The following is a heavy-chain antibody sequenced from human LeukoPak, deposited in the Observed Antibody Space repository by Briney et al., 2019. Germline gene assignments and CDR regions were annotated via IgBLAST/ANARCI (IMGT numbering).Heavy chain of an antibody. D-gene: IGHD2-2*01. CDR3: ARGRRLVYCSSTSCYVHFDY. Sequence: SETLSLTCTVSGGSIRSYYWSWIRQPPGKGLEWIGYIYYSGSTNYNPSLKSRVTISVDTSKNQFSLKLSSVTAADTAVYYCARGRRLVYCSSTSCYVHFDYWGQGTLVTVSS. V-gene: IGHV4-59*12. J-gene: IGHJ4*02. CDR1: GGSIRSYY. CDR2: IYYSGST.